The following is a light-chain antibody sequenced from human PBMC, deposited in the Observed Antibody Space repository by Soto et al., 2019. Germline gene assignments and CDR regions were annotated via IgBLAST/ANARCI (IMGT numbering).Light chain of an antibody. V-gene: IGKV3-11*01. CDR3: QQRSNWPPT. Sequence: EIVLTQSPATLSLSPGERATLSCRASQSVYNYLAWYQQKPGQAPRLLIYDASNGATGIPARFSGSWSGTDVTLTISSLEPEDFAVYYCQQRSNWPPTFGQGTKLEIK. CDR1: QSVYNY. J-gene: IGKJ2*01. CDR2: DAS.